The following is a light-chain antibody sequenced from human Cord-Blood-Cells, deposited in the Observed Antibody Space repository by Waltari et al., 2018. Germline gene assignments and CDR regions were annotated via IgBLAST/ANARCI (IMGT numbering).Light chain of an antibody. Sequence: QSALTQPASVSGSPGQSITISCTGTSSDVGGYNYVSWYQQHPGKAPKPIIYDVSNRPSGVSDRFSGSKSGNTASLTISGLQAEDEADYYCSSYTSSSTPWVFGGGTKLTVL. V-gene: IGLV2-14*01. J-gene: IGLJ3*02. CDR2: DVS. CDR3: SSYTSSSTPWV. CDR1: SSDVGGYNY.